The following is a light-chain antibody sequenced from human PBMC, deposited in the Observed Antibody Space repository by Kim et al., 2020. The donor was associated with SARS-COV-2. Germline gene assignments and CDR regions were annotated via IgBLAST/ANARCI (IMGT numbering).Light chain of an antibody. CDR2: DAS. Sequence: SPRERATLPCRASQSVSSYLAWYQQKPGQAPRLLIYDASNRATGIPARFSGSGSGTDFTLTISSLEPEDFAVYYCQQRSNWPPWTFGQGTKVDIK. V-gene: IGKV3-11*01. J-gene: IGKJ1*01. CDR3: QQRSNWPPWT. CDR1: QSVSSY.